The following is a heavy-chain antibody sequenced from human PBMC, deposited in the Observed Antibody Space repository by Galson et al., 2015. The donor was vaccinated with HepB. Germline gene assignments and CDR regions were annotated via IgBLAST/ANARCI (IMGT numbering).Heavy chain of an antibody. J-gene: IGHJ4*02. D-gene: IGHD3-10*01. CDR3: AKALFGSSPVFDY. CDR1: GFTFTSYY. Sequence: SLRLSCAASGFTFTSYYMSWVRQSPVKGLEWLSSVGEIGNTDYADSVRGRFTISRDNSKNTRYLQMDGLRAEDTAVYYCAKALFGSSPVFDYWGQGALVIVSS. V-gene: IGHV3-23*01. CDR2: VGEIGNT.